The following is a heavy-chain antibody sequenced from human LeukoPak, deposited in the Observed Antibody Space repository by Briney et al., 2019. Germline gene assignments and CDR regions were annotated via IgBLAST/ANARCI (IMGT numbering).Heavy chain of an antibody. CDR2: ISGSGGST. V-gene: IGHV3-23*01. Sequence: PGGTLRLSCAASGFTFSSYGMSWVRQAPGKGLEWVSAISGSGGSTYYADSVKGRFTISRDNSKNTLYLQMNSLRAEDTAVYYCAKDLGYCSGGSWCSADAFDIWGQGTMVTVSS. CDR1: GFTFSSYG. CDR3: AKDLGYCSGGSWCSADAFDI. J-gene: IGHJ3*02. D-gene: IGHD2-15*01.